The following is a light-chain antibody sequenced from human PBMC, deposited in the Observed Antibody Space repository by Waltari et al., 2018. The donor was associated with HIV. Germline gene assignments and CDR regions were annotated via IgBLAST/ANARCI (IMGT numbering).Light chain of an antibody. CDR3: CSYAGSSPLWV. V-gene: IGLV2-23*02. CDR1: SSDVGNNNL. Sequence: QSALTQPASVSGSPGQSITISCTGTSSDVGNNNLVSWYQQHPGKVPKLIIFEVSERPSGVSDRFSGSKSVNTASLTISGLQAEDEADYYCCSYAGSSPLWVFGGGTKLTVL. J-gene: IGLJ3*02. CDR2: EVS.